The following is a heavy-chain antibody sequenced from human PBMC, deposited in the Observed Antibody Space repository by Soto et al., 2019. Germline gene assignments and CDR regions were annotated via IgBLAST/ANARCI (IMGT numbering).Heavy chain of an antibody. J-gene: IGHJ4*02. Sequence: GGSLRLSCAASGFTFSSYAMSWVRQAPGKGLEWVSAISGSGGSTYYADSVKGRFTISRDNSKNTLYLQMNSLRAEDTAVYYCAKVVAAAPSSFIGYFDYWGQGTLVTVSS. CDR2: ISGSGGST. CDR1: GFTFSSYA. V-gene: IGHV3-23*01. CDR3: AKVVAAAPSSFIGYFDY. D-gene: IGHD6-13*01.